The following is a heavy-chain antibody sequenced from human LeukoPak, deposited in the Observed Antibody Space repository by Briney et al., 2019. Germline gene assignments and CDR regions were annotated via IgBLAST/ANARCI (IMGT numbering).Heavy chain of an antibody. CDR2: INSDGSST. Sequence: GGSLRLSCAASGFTFSSYGMHWVRQAPGKGLVWVSRINSDGSSTSYADSVKGRFTISRDNAKNTLYLQMNSLRAEDTAVYYCARDGSGRYHDAFDIWGQGTMVTVSS. D-gene: IGHD3-10*01. CDR3: ARDGSGRYHDAFDI. CDR1: GFTFSSYG. J-gene: IGHJ3*02. V-gene: IGHV3-74*01.